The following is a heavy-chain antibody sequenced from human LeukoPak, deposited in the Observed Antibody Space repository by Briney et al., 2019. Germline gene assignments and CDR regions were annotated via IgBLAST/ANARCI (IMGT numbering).Heavy chain of an antibody. V-gene: IGHV3-7*04. CDR3: AREMAMALHDPYFDY. CDR2: IKQDGSEK. D-gene: IGHD5-18*01. J-gene: IGHJ4*02. CDR1: GFTFSSYW. Sequence: GGSLRLSCAASGFTFSSYWMSWVRQAPGKGLEWVANIKQDGSEKYYVDSVKGRFTISRDNAKNSLYLQTNSLRAEDTAVYYCAREMAMALHDPYFDYWGQGTLVTVSS.